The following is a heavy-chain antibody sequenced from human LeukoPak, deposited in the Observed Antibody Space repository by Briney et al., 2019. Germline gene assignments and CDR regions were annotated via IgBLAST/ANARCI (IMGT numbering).Heavy chain of an antibody. CDR1: GFTFSSHW. D-gene: IGHD1-26*01. J-gene: IGHJ4*02. CDR3: ARGATGSYGGSYQTVGY. Sequence: PGSSLRLSCAASGFTFSSHWMHWVRQAPGKGLVWVSRIDREGSSTTYADSVKGRFTISRDNAKNTLYLQMNSLRAEDTAVYYCARGATGSYGGSYQTVGYWGQGTLVAVSS. CDR2: IDREGSST. V-gene: IGHV3-74*01.